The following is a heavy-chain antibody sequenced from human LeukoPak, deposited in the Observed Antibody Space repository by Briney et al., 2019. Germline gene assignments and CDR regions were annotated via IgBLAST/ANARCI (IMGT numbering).Heavy chain of an antibody. CDR3: TRGDWGSNDY. D-gene: IGHD7-27*01. CDR1: GFTFGDYA. J-gene: IGHJ4*02. V-gene: IGHV3-49*04. CDR2: IRGKAYGETT. Sequence: GGSLRLSCTASGFTFGDYAMSWVRQAPGKGLEWVGFIRGKAYGETTAYAASVKGRFTISRDDSKSIAYLHMNSLKTEDTAVYYCTRGDWGSNDYWGQGTLVTVSS.